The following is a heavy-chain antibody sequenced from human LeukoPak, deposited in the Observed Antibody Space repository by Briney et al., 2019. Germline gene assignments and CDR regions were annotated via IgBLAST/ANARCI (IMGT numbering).Heavy chain of an antibody. CDR1: GGSISSSSYY. CDR2: IYYGGST. J-gene: IGHJ4*02. Sequence: SETLSLTCTVSGGSISSSSYYWGWIRQPPGKGLEWIGSIYYGGSTYYNPSLKSRVTISVDTSKNQFSLNLSSVTAADTAVYYCARNIVGANYFDYWGQGTLVTVSS. D-gene: IGHD1-26*01. V-gene: IGHV4-39*01. CDR3: ARNIVGANYFDY.